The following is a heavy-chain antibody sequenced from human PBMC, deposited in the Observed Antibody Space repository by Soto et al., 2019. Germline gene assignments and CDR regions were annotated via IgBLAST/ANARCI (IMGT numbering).Heavy chain of an antibody. D-gene: IGHD6-13*01. V-gene: IGHV3-7*05. CDR3: AAWSHSRWVDY. CDR2: IKYDNSEK. Sequence: EVQLVGSGGDSVQPGGSLRLSCLVSGLSIDTYWMGWVRQFPDKGLVWVANIKYDNSEKPYMDSVEGRFTISRDNAKHTLFLQMTRLRVEGTARYCCAAWSHSRWVDYLGGGTVVTVSP. J-gene: IGHJ4*02. CDR1: GLSIDTYW.